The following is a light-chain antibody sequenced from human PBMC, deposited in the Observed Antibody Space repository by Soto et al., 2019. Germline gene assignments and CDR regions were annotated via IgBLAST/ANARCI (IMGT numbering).Light chain of an antibody. CDR1: QTVNRN. Sequence: EIVMTQSPATLSVSPGERATLSCTARQTVNRNLAWYQQKPGQAPRLLIYAASTRATGIPGRFSGTGSETDFTLTISSLQSADSAVYYCQQYNQWPVTFGPGTKVDIK. CDR3: QQYNQWPVT. J-gene: IGKJ3*01. V-gene: IGKV3-15*01. CDR2: AAS.